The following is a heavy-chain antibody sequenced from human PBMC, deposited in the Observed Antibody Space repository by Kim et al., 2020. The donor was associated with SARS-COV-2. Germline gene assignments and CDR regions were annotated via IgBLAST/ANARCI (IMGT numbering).Heavy chain of an antibody. J-gene: IGHJ4*02. CDR2: IGTAGDT. V-gene: IGHV3-13*01. CDR3: ARVDRSWYYFDY. Sequence: GGSLRLSCAASGFTFSSYDMHWVRQATGKGLEWVSAIGTAGDTYYPVSVKGRFTISRENAKNSLYLQMNSLRAGDTAVYYCARVDRSWYYFDYWGQGTLVTVSP. CDR1: GFTFSSYD. D-gene: IGHD6-13*01.